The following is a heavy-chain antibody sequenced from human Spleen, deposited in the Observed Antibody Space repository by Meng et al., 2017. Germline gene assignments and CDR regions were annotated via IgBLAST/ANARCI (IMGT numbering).Heavy chain of an antibody. V-gene: IGHV4-4*02. CDR2: VYHDGST. J-gene: IGHJ4*01. CDR3: ARGYRSKWWYFDY. D-gene: IGHD2-15*01. Sequence: HVPLQESGPGQVKPSGTLSLPCTVSGVSITNNNWWNWVRQPPGKGLEWIGEVYHDGSTDYNPSLKSRVTISVDRSNNQFSLRLTSVTAADTAIYYCARGYRSKWWYFDYWGHGTLVTVSS. CDR1: GVSITNNNW.